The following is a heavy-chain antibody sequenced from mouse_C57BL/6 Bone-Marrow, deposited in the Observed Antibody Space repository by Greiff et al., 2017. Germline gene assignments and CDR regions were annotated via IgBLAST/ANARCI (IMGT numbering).Heavy chain of an antibody. D-gene: IGHD1-1*01. Sequence: VQLQQSGAELVRPGASVKLSCKASGYTFTDYYINWVKQRPGQGLEWIARIYPGSGNTYYNEKFKGKATLTAEKSSSTAYMQLSSLTSEDSAVYFCDYYGSSDAMDYWGQGTSVTVSS. CDR3: DYYGSSDAMDY. J-gene: IGHJ4*01. CDR1: GYTFTDYY. V-gene: IGHV1-76*01. CDR2: IYPGSGNT.